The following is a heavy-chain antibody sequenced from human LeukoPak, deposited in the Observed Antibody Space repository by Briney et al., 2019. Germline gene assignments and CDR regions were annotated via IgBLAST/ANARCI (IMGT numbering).Heavy chain of an antibody. CDR3: AMFDYYDSSGYYYGPVDY. CDR1: GGSISSNSYY. V-gene: IGHV4-39*01. J-gene: IGHJ4*02. D-gene: IGHD3-22*01. Sequence: PSETLSLTCAVSGGSISSNSYYWGWIRQPPGKGLEWIGSIYYSGSTYYNPSLKSRVTISVDTSKNQFSLKLSSVTAADTAVYYCAMFDYYDSSGYYYGPVDYWGQGTLVTVSS. CDR2: IYYSGST.